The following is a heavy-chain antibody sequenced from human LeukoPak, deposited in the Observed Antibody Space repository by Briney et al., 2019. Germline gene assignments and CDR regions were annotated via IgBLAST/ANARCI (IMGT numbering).Heavy chain of an antibody. CDR1: GYSSTSYW. CDR3: ARSSIAAAGPLDY. J-gene: IGHJ4*02. D-gene: IGHD6-13*01. CDR2: IYPGDSDT. V-gene: IGHV5-51*01. Sequence: GESLKISCKGSGYSSTSYWIGWVRQMPGKGLEWMGIIYPGDSDTRYSPSFQGQVTISADKSISTAYLQCSSLKASDTAMYYCARSSIAAAGPLDYWGQGTLVTVSS.